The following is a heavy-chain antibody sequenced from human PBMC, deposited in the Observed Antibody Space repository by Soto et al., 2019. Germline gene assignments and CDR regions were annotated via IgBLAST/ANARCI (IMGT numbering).Heavy chain of an antibody. V-gene: IGHV4-34*01. J-gene: IGHJ5*02. Sequence: HVQLQQSGAGQVNSSETLSLSCVVSGGSFREYYWGWIRRSPGKGREWIAEINQSGVTNYNPSVKTRVTVSVNTSSNFSSLNLSSVTDADAASYYGANAGGCYSLRPRMVWFDTWGQGTQVIVSS. D-gene: IGHD2-15*01. CDR3: ANAGGCYSLRPRMVWFDT. CDR2: INQSGVT. CDR1: GGSFREYY.